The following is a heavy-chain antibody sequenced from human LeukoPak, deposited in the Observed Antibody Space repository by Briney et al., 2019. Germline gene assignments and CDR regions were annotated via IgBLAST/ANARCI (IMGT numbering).Heavy chain of an antibody. V-gene: IGHV1-2*02. CDR1: GYTFTGYY. D-gene: IGHD5-24*01. CDR2: INPNSGGT. J-gene: IGHJ4*02. Sequence: ASVKVSCKASGYTFTGYYMHWVRQAPGQGLEWMGWINPNSGGTNYAQKFQGRVTMTRDTSISTAYMELSRLRSDDTAVYYCARVNVRRALYFDYWGQGTLVTVSS. CDR3: ARVNVRRALYFDY.